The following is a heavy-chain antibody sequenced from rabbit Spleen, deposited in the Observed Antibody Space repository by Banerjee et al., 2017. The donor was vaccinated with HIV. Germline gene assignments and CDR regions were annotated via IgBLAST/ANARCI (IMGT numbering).Heavy chain of an antibody. V-gene: IGHV1S45*01. Sequence: QEQLEESGGGLVKPGGTLTLTCKASGFSFSSGYDMSWVRQAPGKGLEWIGFIYTGNGKNYYASWAKGRFTISKTSSTTVTLQMTSLTVADTATYFCARDLEGVIGWNFGWWGPGTLVTVS. J-gene: IGHJ4*01. CDR3: ARDLEGVIGWNFGW. CDR2: IYTGNGKN. CDR1: GFSFSSGYD. D-gene: IGHD1-1*01.